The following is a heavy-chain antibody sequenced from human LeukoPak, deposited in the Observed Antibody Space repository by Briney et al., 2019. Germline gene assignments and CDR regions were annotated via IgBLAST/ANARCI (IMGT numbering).Heavy chain of an antibody. V-gene: IGHV3-9*01. Sequence: GGSLRLSCAASGFTFDDYAMHWARQAPGKGLEWVSGISWNSGSIGYADSVKGRFTISRDNAKNSLYLQMNSLRAEDTALYYCSAFKGGWYSGVYWGQGTLVTVSS. D-gene: IGHD6-19*01. CDR1: GFTFDDYA. J-gene: IGHJ4*02. CDR3: SAFKGGWYSGVY. CDR2: ISWNSGSI.